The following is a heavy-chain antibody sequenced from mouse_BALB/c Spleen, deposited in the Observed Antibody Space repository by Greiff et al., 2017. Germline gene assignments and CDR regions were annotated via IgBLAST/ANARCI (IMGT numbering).Heavy chain of an antibody. J-gene: IGHJ1*01. CDR3: ARSSGSSSYWYFDV. V-gene: IGHV1-69*02. D-gene: IGHD1-1*01. CDR1: GYTFTSYW. CDR2: IDPSDSET. Sequence: QVQLQQPGAELVKPGAPVKLSCKASGYTFTSYWMNWVKQRPGRGLEWIGRIDPSDSETHYNQKFKDKATLTVDKSSSTAYIQLSSLTSEDSAVYYGARSSGSSSYWYFDVWGAGTTVTVSA.